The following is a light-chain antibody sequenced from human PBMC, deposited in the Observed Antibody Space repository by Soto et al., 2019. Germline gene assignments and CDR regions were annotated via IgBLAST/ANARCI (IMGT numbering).Light chain of an antibody. CDR2: LNSDGSH. CDR3: QTWGSGIRVV. CDR1: SGHSSYA. Sequence: QPVLTQSPSASASLGASVKLTCTLSSGHSSYAIAWHQQQPEKGPRYLMKLNSDGSHRKGDGIPDRFSGSSSGAERYLTIPSLQSEDEADYYCQTWGSGIRVVFGGGTKLTVL. J-gene: IGLJ2*01. V-gene: IGLV4-69*01.